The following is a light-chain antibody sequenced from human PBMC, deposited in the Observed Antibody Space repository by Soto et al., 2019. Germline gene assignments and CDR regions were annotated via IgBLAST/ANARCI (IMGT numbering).Light chain of an antibody. CDR3: FSYTSFDTYV. V-gene: IGLV2-14*03. Sequence: QSLLTQPASVSASPGQSITISCTGTSTDIGAYKFVSWYQQHPGKAPKLMIYDVTSRPSGVSNRFSGSKSGNTASLIISGLQAEDEADDYCFSYTSFDTYVFGTGTKVTVL. CDR2: DVT. CDR1: STDIGAYKF. J-gene: IGLJ1*01.